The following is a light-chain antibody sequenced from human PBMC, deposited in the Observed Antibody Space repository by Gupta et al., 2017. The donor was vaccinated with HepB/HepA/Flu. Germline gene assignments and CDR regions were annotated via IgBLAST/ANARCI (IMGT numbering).Light chain of an antibody. CDR3: SAWDASLSAWV. J-gene: IGLJ3*02. V-gene: IGLV10-54*04. Sequence: QAGLTQPPSVYRDLGQAATLTCTGNSNNVGNQGAAWLQQHQGHPPKLLSYRNNDRTSGVSERFSAARSGNTAYVTVAGLQPEDEADYYCSAWDASLSAWVFGGGTKLTVL. CDR2: RNN. CDR1: SNNVGNQG.